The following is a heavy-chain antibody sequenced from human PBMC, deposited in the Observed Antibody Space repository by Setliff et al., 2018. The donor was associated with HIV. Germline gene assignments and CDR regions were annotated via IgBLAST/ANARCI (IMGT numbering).Heavy chain of an antibody. Sequence: SSETLSLTCTVSGGSIRNGLYYWHWIRQPPGKGLEWIGSVYYSGSTYYKPSLKSRVTISVDTSKNQFSLKLSSVTAADTAVYYCASTGYSSGWSFDYWGQGTLVTVSS. D-gene: IGHD6-19*01. J-gene: IGHJ4*02. V-gene: IGHV4-39*07. CDR3: ASTGYSSGWSFDY. CDR1: GGSIRNGLYY. CDR2: VYYSGST.